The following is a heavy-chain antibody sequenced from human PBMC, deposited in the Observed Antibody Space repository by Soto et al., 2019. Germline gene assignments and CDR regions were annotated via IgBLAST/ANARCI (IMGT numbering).Heavy chain of an antibody. CDR3: ARGGYCSSTSCYLWFDP. Sequence: PGGSLRLSCAASGFTFSSYSMNWVRQAPGKGLEWVSSISSSSSYIYYADSVKGRFTISRDNAKNSLYLQMNSLRAEDTAVYYCARGGYCSSTSCYLWFDPWGQGTLVTVSS. J-gene: IGHJ5*02. CDR2: ISSSSSYI. D-gene: IGHD2-2*01. V-gene: IGHV3-21*01. CDR1: GFTFSSYS.